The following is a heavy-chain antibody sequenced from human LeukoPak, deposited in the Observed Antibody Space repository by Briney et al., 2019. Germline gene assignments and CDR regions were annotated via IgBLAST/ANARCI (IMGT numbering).Heavy chain of an antibody. V-gene: IGHV1-18*01. Sequence: ASVKVSCKASGYTFTSYGISWVRQAPGQGLEWMGWISAYNGNTNYAQKLQGRVTMTTDTSTSTAYMELRSLRSEDTAVYYCAGVKRERLVLDYGAQGTLVTASS. CDR1: GYTFTSYG. J-gene: IGHJ4*02. D-gene: IGHD1-1*01. CDR2: ISAYNGNT. CDR3: AGVKRERLVLDY.